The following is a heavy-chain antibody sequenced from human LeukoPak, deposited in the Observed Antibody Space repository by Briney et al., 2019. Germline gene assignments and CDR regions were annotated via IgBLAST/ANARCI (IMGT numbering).Heavy chain of an antibody. Sequence: PGGSLRLSCAASGFAFSSYSMNWVRQAPGKGLEWVSSISSSSYIYYADSVKGRFTISRDNAKNSLYLQMNSLRAEDTAVCYCVHSEDYFDYWGQGTLVTVSS. CDR2: ISSSSYI. V-gene: IGHV3-21*01. J-gene: IGHJ4*02. CDR3: VHSEDYFDY. CDR1: GFAFSSYS.